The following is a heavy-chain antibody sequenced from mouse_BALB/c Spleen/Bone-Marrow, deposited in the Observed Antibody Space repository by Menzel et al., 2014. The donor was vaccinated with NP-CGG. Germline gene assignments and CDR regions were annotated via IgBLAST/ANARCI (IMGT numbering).Heavy chain of an antibody. Sequence: VQLQQPGPELVKPGASVKISCKTSGYTFTEYTMHWVKQSHGKSLERIGGINPNNGGTSYNQKFKGKATLTVDKSSSTAYMELRSLTSEDSAVYYCARWMGPYYAMDYWGQGTSVTVSS. CDR2: INPNNGGT. CDR1: GYTFTEYT. J-gene: IGHJ4*01. CDR3: ARWMGPYYAMDY. V-gene: IGHV1-18*01. D-gene: IGHD2-3*01.